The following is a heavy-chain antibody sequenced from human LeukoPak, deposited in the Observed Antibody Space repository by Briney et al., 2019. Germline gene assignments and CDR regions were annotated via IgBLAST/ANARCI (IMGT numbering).Heavy chain of an antibody. CDR2: ISVSGGST. V-gene: IGHV3-23*01. J-gene: IGHJ4*02. CDR1: GFTFSSYA. Sequence: PGGSLRLSCAASGFTFSSYAMSWVRQAPGKGLEWVSAISVSGGSTYYADSVKGRFTISSDNSKNTLYLQMNSLRAEDTAVYYCSKGSIRRYCSSTSCYYFDYWGQGTLVTASS. CDR3: SKGSIRRYCSSTSCYYFDY. D-gene: IGHD2-2*01.